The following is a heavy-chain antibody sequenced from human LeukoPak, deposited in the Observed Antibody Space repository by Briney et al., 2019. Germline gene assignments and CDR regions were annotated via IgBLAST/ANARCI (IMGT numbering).Heavy chain of an antibody. V-gene: IGHV3-9*01. CDR2: ISWNSGSI. D-gene: IGHD6-19*01. CDR1: GFTFDDYA. Sequence: GGSLRLSCAAPGFTFDDYAMHWVRQAPGKGLEWVSGISWNSGSIGYADSVKGRFTISRDNAKNSLYLQMNSLRAEDTALYYCAKDIGGSGWYQGYFQHWGQGTLVTVSS. CDR3: AKDIGGSGWYQGYFQH. J-gene: IGHJ1*01.